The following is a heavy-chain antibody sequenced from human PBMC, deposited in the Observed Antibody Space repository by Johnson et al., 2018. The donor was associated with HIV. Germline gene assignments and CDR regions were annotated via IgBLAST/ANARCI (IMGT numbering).Heavy chain of an antibody. CDR3: AKDIRSSSWYVAFDI. CDR2: ISWNSGSI. J-gene: IGHJ3*02. D-gene: IGHD6-13*01. Sequence: VQLVESGGGLVQPGGSLRLSCAASRFTFDDYAMHWVRPAPGKGLEWVSGISWNSGSIGYADSVQGRFTISRDNAKNSLYLQMNSLRAEDTALYYCAKDIRSSSWYVAFDIWGQGTMVTVSS. CDR1: RFTFDDYA. V-gene: IGHV3-9*01.